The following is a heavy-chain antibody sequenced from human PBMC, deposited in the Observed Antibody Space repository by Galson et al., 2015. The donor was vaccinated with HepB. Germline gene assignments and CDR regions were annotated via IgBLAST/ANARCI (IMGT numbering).Heavy chain of an antibody. D-gene: IGHD3-10*01. J-gene: IGHJ6*02. V-gene: IGHV4-59*01. CDR2: IYDSGST. Sequence: ETLSLTCTVSGGSMKNYYWSWIRQPPGKGLEWIGHIYDSGSTNYNPSLKSRITISVDTSKKEFSLQLSSVTAADTAVYYCARQQWFGEAGGMDVWGQGTTVTVSS. CDR1: GGSMKNYY. CDR3: ARQQWFGEAGGMDV.